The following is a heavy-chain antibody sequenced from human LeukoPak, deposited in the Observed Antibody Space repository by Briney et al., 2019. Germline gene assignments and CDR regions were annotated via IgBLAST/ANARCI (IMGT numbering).Heavy chain of an antibody. Sequence: LGGSPRLSCAASGFTSSSYSMNWVRQAPGKGLEWVSYISSSSSTIYYADSVKGRFTISRDNAKNSLYLQMNSLRDEGTAVYYCARVFHYYDSMTDYWGEGTLVTVPS. CDR1: GFTSSSYS. CDR3: ARVFHYYDSMTDY. CDR2: ISSSSSTI. V-gene: IGHV3-48*02. J-gene: IGHJ4*02. D-gene: IGHD3-22*01.